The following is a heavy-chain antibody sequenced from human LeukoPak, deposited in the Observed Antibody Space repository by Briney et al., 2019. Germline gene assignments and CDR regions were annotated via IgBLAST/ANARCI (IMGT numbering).Heavy chain of an antibody. D-gene: IGHD3-10*01. CDR2: ISYDGSNT. CDR3: ARRFGELLNYMDV. J-gene: IGHJ6*03. CDR1: GFTFNNYG. V-gene: IGHV3-30*03. Sequence: GGSLRLSCAASGFTFNNYGMHWVRQAPGKGLEWVAIISYDGSNTYYADSVKGRFTISRDNSKNTLYLQMGSLRAEDMAVYYCARRFGELLNYMDVWGKGTTVTVSS.